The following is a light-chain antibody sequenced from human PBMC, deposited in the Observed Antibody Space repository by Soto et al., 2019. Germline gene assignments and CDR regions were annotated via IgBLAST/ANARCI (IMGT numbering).Light chain of an antibody. CDR3: QQSFSTPRT. V-gene: IGKV1-39*01. Sequence: DIQMTQSPSPLSASVGDRVTSTCRASQTISTYLNWYQQKPGKAPKLLVYGASSLQSGVPSRFSGSGSGTDFTLTISSLQPEDFGTYYCQQSFSTPRTFGQGTTGDIK. CDR2: GAS. CDR1: QTISTY. J-gene: IGKJ1*01.